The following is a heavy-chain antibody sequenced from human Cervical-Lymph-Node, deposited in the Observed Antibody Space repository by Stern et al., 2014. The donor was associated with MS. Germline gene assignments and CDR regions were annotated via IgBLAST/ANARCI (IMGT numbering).Heavy chain of an antibody. Sequence: VQLGNLGEGGARLGSPLKLPVAPLGSPFRIFGSTGVAKPPARGREGGPLISYDGSDKYYADSVKGRFTIFRDNSKNTLYMHMNSLRAEDTAVYYCAKDRQWSTYFFDYWGQGSLVTVSS. CDR3: AKDRQWSTYFFDY. CDR1: GSPFRIFG. V-gene: IGHV3-30*18. D-gene: IGHD2-15*01. CDR2: ISYDGSDK. J-gene: IGHJ4*02.